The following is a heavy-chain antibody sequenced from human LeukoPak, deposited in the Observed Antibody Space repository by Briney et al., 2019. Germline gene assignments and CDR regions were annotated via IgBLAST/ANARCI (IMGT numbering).Heavy chain of an antibody. CDR1: GGSISSYY. CDR3: AAQILLCHYY. J-gene: IGHJ4*02. V-gene: IGHV4-59*08. Sequence: SETLSLTCTVSGGSISSYYWSWIRQPPGKGLEWIGYIYYSGSTNYNPSLKSRVTISVDTSKNQFSLKLSSVTAADTAVYYCAAQILLCHYYWGQGALVTVSP. D-gene: IGHD2/OR15-2a*01. CDR2: IYYSGST.